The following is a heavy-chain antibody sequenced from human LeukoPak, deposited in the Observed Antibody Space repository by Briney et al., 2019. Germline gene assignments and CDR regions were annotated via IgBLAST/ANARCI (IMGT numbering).Heavy chain of an antibody. J-gene: IGHJ1*01. D-gene: IGHD2-15*01. Sequence: PGGSLRLSCAASGFTFSSYSMNWVRQAPGKGLEWVSSISSSSSYIYYADSVKGRFTISRDNAKNSLYLQMNSLRAEDTAVYYCARDVRPDIVVVVAARRWGEYFQHWGQGTLVTVSS. CDR1: GFTFSSYS. V-gene: IGHV3-21*01. CDR2: ISSSSSYI. CDR3: ARDVRPDIVVVVAARRWGEYFQH.